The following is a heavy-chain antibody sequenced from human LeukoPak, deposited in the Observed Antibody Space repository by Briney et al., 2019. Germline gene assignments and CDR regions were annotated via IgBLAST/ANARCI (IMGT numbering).Heavy chain of an antibody. CDR3: PYSSGWYYFDY. Sequence: GGSLRLSCAASGFTFDDYAMHWVRQAPGKGLEWVAVISYDGSNKYYADSVKGRFTISRDNSKNTLYLQMNSLRAEDTAVYYCPYSSGWYYFDYWGQGTLVTVSS. D-gene: IGHD6-19*01. V-gene: IGHV3-30*04. CDR1: GFTFDDYA. CDR2: ISYDGSNK. J-gene: IGHJ4*02.